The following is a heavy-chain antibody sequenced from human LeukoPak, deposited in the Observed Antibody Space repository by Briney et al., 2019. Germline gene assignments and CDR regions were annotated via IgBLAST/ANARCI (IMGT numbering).Heavy chain of an antibody. J-gene: IGHJ3*02. CDR3: AKANSSSWYPDAFDI. D-gene: IGHD6-13*01. V-gene: IGHV3-43*02. Sequence: PGGSLRLSCAASGFTFDDYAMHWVRQAPGKGLEWVSLISGDGGSTYYADSVKGRFTISRDNSKNSLYLQMNSLRTEDTALYYCAKANSSSWYPDAFDIWGQGTMVTVSS. CDR1: GFTFDDYA. CDR2: ISGDGGST.